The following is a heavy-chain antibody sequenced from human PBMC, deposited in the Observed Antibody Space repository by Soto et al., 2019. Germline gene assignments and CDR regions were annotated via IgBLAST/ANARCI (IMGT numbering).Heavy chain of an antibody. CDR2: INSDGSST. CDR3: ARENYLTYYDFWSGYSNWFDP. J-gene: IGHJ5*02. CDR1: GFTFSSYW. Sequence: GGSLRLSCAASGFTFSSYWMHWVRQAPGKGLVWVSRINSDGSSTSYADSVKGRFTISRDNAKNTLYLQMNSLRAEDTAVYYCARENYLTYYDFWSGYSNWFDPWGQGTLVTVS. D-gene: IGHD3-3*01. V-gene: IGHV3-74*01.